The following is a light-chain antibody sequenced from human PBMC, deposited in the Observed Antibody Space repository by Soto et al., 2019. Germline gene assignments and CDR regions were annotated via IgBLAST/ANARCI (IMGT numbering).Light chain of an antibody. CDR3: QHYKTWPLS. CDR1: QGVGST. Sequence: ELVLTQSPATLSVSPGERATLSCRASQGVGSTLAWYQQAPGQAPRLLIYDASTRATGIPARFSGDGSGTEFTLTISSLQSDGIAVYYCQHYKTWPLSFGGGTRVEI. V-gene: IGKV3-15*01. J-gene: IGKJ4*01. CDR2: DAS.